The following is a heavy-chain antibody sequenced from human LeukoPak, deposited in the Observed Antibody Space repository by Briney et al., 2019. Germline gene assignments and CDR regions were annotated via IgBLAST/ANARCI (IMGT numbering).Heavy chain of an antibody. D-gene: IGHD2-2*01. Sequence: GASVKVSCKASGGTFSSYAISWVRQAPGQGLEWMGRIFPIFGTANYAQKFQGRVTITTDESTSTAYMELSSLRSEDTAVYYCASFCSSTSCYRYRDDAFDIWGQGTMVTVSS. CDR3: ASFCSSTSCYRYRDDAFDI. J-gene: IGHJ3*02. V-gene: IGHV1-69*05. CDR1: GGTFSSYA. CDR2: IFPIFGTA.